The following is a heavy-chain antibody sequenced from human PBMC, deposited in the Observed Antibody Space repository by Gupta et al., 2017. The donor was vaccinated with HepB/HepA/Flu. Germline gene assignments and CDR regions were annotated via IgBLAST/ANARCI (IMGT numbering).Heavy chain of an antibody. J-gene: IGHJ4*02. CDR1: GSTFSSYS. CDR2: ISSSSSYI. CDR3: ARDQEVDIAARPGDNSIDY. V-gene: IGHV3-21*01. Sequence: EVQLVESGGGLVKPGGSLRLSCAASGSTFSSYSMNWVRQAPGKGLEWVSSISSSSSYIYYADSVKGRFTISRDNAKNSLYLQMNSLRAEDTAVYYCARDQEVDIAARPGDNSIDYWGQGTLVTVSS. D-gene: IGHD6-6*01.